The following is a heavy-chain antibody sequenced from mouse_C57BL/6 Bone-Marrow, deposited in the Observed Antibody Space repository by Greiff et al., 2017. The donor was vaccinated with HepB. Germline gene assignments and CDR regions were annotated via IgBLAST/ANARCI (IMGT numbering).Heavy chain of an antibody. J-gene: IGHJ4*01. CDR2: IHPNSGST. Sequence: VQLQQSGAELVKPGASVKLSCKASGYTFTSYWMHWVKQRPGQGLEWIGMIHPNSGSTNYNEKFKSKATLTVDKSSSTAYMQLSSLTSEDSAVYYCARRLVITTVVASPYYAMDYWGQGTSVTVSS. CDR1: GYTFTSYW. CDR3: ARRLVITTVVASPYYAMDY. V-gene: IGHV1-64*01. D-gene: IGHD1-1*01.